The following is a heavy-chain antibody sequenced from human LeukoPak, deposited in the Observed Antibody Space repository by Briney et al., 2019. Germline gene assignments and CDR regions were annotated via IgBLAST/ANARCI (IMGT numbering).Heavy chain of an antibody. Sequence: SETLSLTCTVSGGSISSFYWNWIRQSPGKGLEWIGYIYYSGSTNYNPSLKSRVTISVDTSKNQFSLKLSSVTAADTAVYYCAAGKDVLGSPVGAFDIWGQGTMVTVSS. V-gene: IGHV4-59*01. CDR2: IYYSGST. CDR3: AAGKDVLGSPVGAFDI. D-gene: IGHD2-8*01. CDR1: GGSISSFY. J-gene: IGHJ3*02.